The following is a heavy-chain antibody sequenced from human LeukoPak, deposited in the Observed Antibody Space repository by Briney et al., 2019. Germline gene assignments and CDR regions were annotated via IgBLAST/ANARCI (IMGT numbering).Heavy chain of an antibody. CDR2: INPSGGST. J-gene: IGHJ4*02. CDR3: ARSGYSGYDFYY. Sequence: ASVKVSCKASGYAFTSYYMHWVRQAPGQGLEWMGIINPSGGSTSYAQKFQGRVTMTRDTSTSTVYMELSSLRSADTAVYYCARSGYSGYDFYYWGQGTLVTVSS. CDR1: GYAFTSYY. V-gene: IGHV1-46*03. D-gene: IGHD5-12*01.